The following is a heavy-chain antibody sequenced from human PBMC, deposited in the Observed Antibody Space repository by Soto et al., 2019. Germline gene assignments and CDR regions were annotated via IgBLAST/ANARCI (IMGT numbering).Heavy chain of an antibody. CDR1: GYSISSGYY. D-gene: IGHD2-2*01. Sequence: PSETLSLTCAVSGYSISSGYYWGWIRQPPGKGLEWIGSIYHSGSTYYNPSLKSRVTISVGTSKNQFSLKLSSVTAADTAVYYCATRISDIVVVPAAIESLYNWFDPWGQGTLVTVSS. J-gene: IGHJ5*02. CDR3: ATRISDIVVVPAAIESLYNWFDP. CDR2: IYHSGST. V-gene: IGHV4-38-2*01.